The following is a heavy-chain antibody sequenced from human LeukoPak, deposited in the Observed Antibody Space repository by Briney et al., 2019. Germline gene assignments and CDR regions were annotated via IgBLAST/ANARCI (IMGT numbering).Heavy chain of an antibody. CDR2: ISYDGSNK. Sequence: PGRSLRLSCAASGFTFSSYAMHWVRQAPGKGLEWVAVISYDGSNKYYADSVKGRFTISRDNSKNTLYLQMNSLRAEDTAVYYCARGDWTVTTFDYWGQGTLVTVSS. CDR1: GFTFSSYA. CDR3: ARGDWTVTTFDY. D-gene: IGHD4-17*01. J-gene: IGHJ4*02. V-gene: IGHV3-30*04.